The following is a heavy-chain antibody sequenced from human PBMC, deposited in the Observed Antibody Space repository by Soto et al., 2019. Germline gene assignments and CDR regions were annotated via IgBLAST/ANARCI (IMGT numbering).Heavy chain of an antibody. CDR1: GFMFSAYA. V-gene: IGHV3-30*04. CDR3: ARDPSPYTSGWYGIDF. CDR2: ISYDGTNK. Sequence: GGSLRLSCAASGFMFSAYAMLWVRQAPGKGLEWVAAISYDGTNKYCADSIKGRFTISRDNSANTLFLQVNSLRREDTAMYYCARDPSPYTSGWYGIDFWGHGTLVTVS. J-gene: IGHJ4*01. D-gene: IGHD6-19*01.